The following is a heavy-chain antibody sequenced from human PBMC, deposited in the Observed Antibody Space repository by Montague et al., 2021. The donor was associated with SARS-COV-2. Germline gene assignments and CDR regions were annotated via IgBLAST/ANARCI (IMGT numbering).Heavy chain of an antibody. Sequence: SETLSLTCTVSGDSVKTNLYYWGWIPPPPGTGLEWLGNIYYTGPTSYNPYLKTRVTMSVDTSKNQFSLKLTSVTAADTAVYYCAKADRCSSGSCYSPLDSWGQGALVTVSS. CDR1: GDSVKTNLYY. CDR3: AKADRCSSGSCYSPLDS. D-gene: IGHD2-15*01. CDR2: IYYTGPT. J-gene: IGHJ4*02. V-gene: IGHV4-39*01.